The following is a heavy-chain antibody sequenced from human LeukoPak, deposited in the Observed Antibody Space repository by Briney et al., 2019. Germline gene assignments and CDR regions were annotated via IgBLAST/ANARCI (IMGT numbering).Heavy chain of an antibody. D-gene: IGHD5-18*01. V-gene: IGHV1-46*01. Sequence: ASVKVSCKASGYTFTSYYMHWVRQAPGQGLEWMGIINPSGGSTSYAQKFQGRVTMTRDTSTSTVYMELSSLRSEDTAVYYCARDGGAGYSYGYMFDYWGQGTLVTVSS. CDR3: ARDGGAGYSYGYMFDY. J-gene: IGHJ4*02. CDR2: INPSGGST. CDR1: GYTFTSYY.